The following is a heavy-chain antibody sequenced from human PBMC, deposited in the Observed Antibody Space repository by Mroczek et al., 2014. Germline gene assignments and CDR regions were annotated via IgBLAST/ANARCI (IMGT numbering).Heavy chain of an antibody. V-gene: IGHV4-34*01. J-gene: IGHJ4*02. CDR1: GGSFSGYY. CDR2: INHSGST. D-gene: IGHD6-13*01. CDR3: ARAVGEFRAWAFGYSSSWMNVGFDY. Sequence: QVQLQESGAGLLKPSETLSLTCAVYGGSFSGYYWSWIRQPPGKGLEWIGEINHSGSTNYNPSLKSRVTISVDTSKNQFSLKLNSVTAADTAVYYCARAVGEFRAWAFGYSSSWMNVGFDYWGQGTLVTVSS.